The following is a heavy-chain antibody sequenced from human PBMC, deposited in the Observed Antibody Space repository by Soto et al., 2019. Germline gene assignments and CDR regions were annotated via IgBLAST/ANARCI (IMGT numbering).Heavy chain of an antibody. D-gene: IGHD3-10*01. Sequence: QVQLVESGGGVVQPGRSLRLSCAASGFTFSSYGMHWVRQAPGKGLEWVAIIWSDESNKFYADSVKGRFTISRDISKNTLYLQMNSLRSEDTAVYYCARESLPFFYYMDVWGRGTTVTVSS. CDR1: GFTFSSYG. V-gene: IGHV3-33*01. J-gene: IGHJ6*03. CDR2: IWSDESNK. CDR3: ARESLPFFYYMDV.